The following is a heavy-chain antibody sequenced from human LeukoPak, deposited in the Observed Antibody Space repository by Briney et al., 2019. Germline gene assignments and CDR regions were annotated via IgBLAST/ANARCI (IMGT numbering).Heavy chain of an antibody. Sequence: GASVKVSCKASGYTFTSYDINWVRQATGQGLEWMGWMNPNSGNTGYAQKFQGRVTMTRNTSISTAYMELSSLRSEDTAVYYCARGITYYDFWSGPGNGMDVWGQGTTVTVSS. V-gene: IGHV1-8*01. CDR1: GYTFTSYD. D-gene: IGHD3-3*01. CDR3: ARGITYYDFWSGPGNGMDV. CDR2: MNPNSGNT. J-gene: IGHJ6*02.